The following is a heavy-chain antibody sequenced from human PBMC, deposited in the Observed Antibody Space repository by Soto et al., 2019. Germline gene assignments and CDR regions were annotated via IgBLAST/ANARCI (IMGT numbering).Heavy chain of an antibody. D-gene: IGHD4-17*01. J-gene: IGHJ4*02. CDR3: ARGDYEVSEFGY. CDR1: GGSISTYY. V-gene: IGHV4-59*01. Sequence: SETLSLTCSVSGGSISTYYWSWIRQPPGKGLEWIGYIYYNGDTNYSPSLKSRVTISVDTSKNQFSLKLRSVTAADTAVYYCARGDYEVSEFGYWGQGTLVTVSS. CDR2: IYYNGDT.